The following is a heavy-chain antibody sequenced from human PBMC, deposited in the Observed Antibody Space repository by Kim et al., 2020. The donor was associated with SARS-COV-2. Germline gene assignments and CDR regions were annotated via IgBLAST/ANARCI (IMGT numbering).Heavy chain of an antibody. Sequence: YAYSVKGRFTISRDNSKNTLYLQMNSLRAEDTAVYYCARDYGDYAGYFDYWGQGTLVTVSS. V-gene: IGHV3-33*01. CDR3: ARDYGDYAGYFDY. J-gene: IGHJ4*02. D-gene: IGHD4-17*01.